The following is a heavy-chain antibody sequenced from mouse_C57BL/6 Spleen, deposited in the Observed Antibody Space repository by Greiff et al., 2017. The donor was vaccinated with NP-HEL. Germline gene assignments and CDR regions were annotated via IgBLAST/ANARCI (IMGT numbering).Heavy chain of an antibody. V-gene: IGHV1-54*01. CDR1: GYAFTNYL. D-gene: IGHD1-1*01. CDR3: ARSPITTVVAYYYAMDY. Sequence: QVQLQQSGAELVRPGTSVKVSCKASGYAFTNYLIEWVKQRPGQGLEWIGVINPGSGGTNYNEKFKGKATLTADKSSSTAYMQLSSLTSEDSAVYFCARSPITTVVAYYYAMDYWGQGTSVTVSS. CDR2: INPGSGGT. J-gene: IGHJ4*01.